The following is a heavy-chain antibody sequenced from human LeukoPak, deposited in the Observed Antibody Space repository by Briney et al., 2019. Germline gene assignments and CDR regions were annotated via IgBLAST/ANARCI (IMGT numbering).Heavy chain of an antibody. J-gene: IGHJ4*02. D-gene: IGHD3-10*01. CDR1: GFSFSSYG. Sequence: QPGRSLRLSCAASGFSFSSYGMHWVRQAPGKGLEWVAVIWYDGSNKYYADSVKGRFTISRDNSKNTLYLQMNSLRVEDTAVYYCARGGNYYGSGSPDYWGQGTLVTVSS. CDR3: ARGGNYYGSGSPDY. CDR2: IWYDGSNK. V-gene: IGHV3-33*01.